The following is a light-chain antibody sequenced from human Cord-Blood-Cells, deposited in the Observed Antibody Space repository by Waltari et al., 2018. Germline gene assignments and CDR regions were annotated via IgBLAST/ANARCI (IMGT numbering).Light chain of an antibody. J-gene: IGKJ2*01. Sequence: DLQMTQSPSTLSASVGDRVTITCRASQSISSWLAWYQQKPGKAPKLLIYKASSLESGVPSRFSGSGSVTEFTLTISSLQPDDFATYYCQQYNSYSPTFGQGTKLEIK. V-gene: IGKV1-5*03. CDR1: QSISSW. CDR2: KAS. CDR3: QQYNSYSPT.